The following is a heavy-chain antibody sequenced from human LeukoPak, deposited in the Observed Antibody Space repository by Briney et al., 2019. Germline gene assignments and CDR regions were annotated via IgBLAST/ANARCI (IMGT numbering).Heavy chain of an antibody. D-gene: IGHD2-2*01. V-gene: IGHV3-30*04. CDR3: AKDLRYCSSTSCRGDPTIDY. Sequence: PGESLSLSCAASGITLTGYAMNGFSQPPAKRLEELAVIAYDDSNRYYAESVRSRFTISRDDSKNTVYLQMSSLRAEDTAVYYCAKDLRYCSSTSCRGDPTIDYWGQGTLVTVSS. J-gene: IGHJ4*02. CDR1: GITLTGYA. CDR2: IAYDDSNR.